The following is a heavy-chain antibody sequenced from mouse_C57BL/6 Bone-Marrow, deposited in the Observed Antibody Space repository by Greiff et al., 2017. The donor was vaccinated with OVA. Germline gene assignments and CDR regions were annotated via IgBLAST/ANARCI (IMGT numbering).Heavy chain of an antibody. CDR2: IHPSDSDT. D-gene: IGHD2-4*01. CDR1: GYTFTSYW. Sequence: QVQLQQPGAELVKPGASVKVSCKASGYTFTSYWMHWVKQRPGQGLEWIGRIHPSDSDTHYNQKFKGKATLTVDKSSSTAYMQISSLTSEDSAVYYCAIGTGLRRGFAYWGQGTLVTVSA. CDR3: AIGTGLRRGFAY. J-gene: IGHJ3*01. V-gene: IGHV1-74*01.